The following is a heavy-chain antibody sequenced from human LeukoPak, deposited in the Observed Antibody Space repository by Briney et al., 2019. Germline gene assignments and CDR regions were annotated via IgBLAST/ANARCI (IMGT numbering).Heavy chain of an antibody. V-gene: IGHV4-39*07. J-gene: IGHJ5*02. CDR2: INHSGST. Sequence: SETLSLTCTVSGGSISSSNYYWGWIRQPPGKGLEWIGEINHSGSTNYNPSLKSRVTISVDTSKNQFSLKLSSVTAADTAVYYCARGPRCSGGSCYRNWFDPWGQGTLVTVSS. CDR1: GGSISSSNYY. CDR3: ARGPRCSGGSCYRNWFDP. D-gene: IGHD2-15*01.